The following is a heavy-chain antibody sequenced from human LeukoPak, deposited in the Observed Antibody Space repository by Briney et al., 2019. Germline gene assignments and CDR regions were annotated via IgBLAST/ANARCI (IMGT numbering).Heavy chain of an antibody. Sequence: PGGSLRLSCAASGFTFSSCSMNWVRQAPGKGLEWVSSISSSSSYIYYADSVKGRFTISRDNAKNSLYLQMNSLRAEDTAVYYCARDVQLLYYYYYMDVWGKGTTVTISS. J-gene: IGHJ6*03. D-gene: IGHD2-2*01. CDR2: ISSSSSYI. CDR3: ARDVQLLYYYYYMDV. V-gene: IGHV3-21*01. CDR1: GFTFSSCS.